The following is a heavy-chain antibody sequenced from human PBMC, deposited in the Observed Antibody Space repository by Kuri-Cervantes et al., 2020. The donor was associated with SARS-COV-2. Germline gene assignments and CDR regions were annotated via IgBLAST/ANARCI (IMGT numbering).Heavy chain of an antibody. CDR3: ASLPLATYFDY. V-gene: IGHV4-39*01. J-gene: IGHJ4*02. CDR2: IYYSGST. Sequence: WVRQAPGKGLEWIGSIYYSGSTYYNPSLKSRVTISVDTSKNQFSLKLSSVTAADTAVYYCASLPLATYFDYWGQGTLVTVSS. D-gene: IGHD5/OR15-5a*01.